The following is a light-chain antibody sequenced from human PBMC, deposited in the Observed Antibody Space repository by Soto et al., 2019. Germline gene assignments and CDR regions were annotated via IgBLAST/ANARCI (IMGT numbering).Light chain of an antibody. CDR2: EVS. Sequence: QSALTQAASVSGSPGQSITISCTGTSSDIGSYNLVSWYQQHTGKAPKLMIYEVSKRPSGVSNRFSGSKSGNTASLTISGLKVEDEAEYYSRSYAGSSTDVFGTGNKVPVL. CDR1: SSDIGSYNL. J-gene: IGLJ1*01. CDR3: RSYAGSSTDV. V-gene: IGLV2-23*02.